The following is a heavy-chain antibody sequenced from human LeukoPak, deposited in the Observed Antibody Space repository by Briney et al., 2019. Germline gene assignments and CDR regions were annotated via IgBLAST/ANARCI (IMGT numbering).Heavy chain of an antibody. V-gene: IGHV3-30-3*01. J-gene: IGHJ4*02. CDR3: ARALRFLEWLFDY. Sequence: GSLRLSCAASGFTFSSYAMHWVRQAPGKGLEWVAVISYDGSNKYYADSVKGRFTISRDNSKNTLYLQMSSLRAEDTAVYYCARALRFLEWLFDYWGQGTLVTVSS. CDR2: ISYDGSNK. CDR1: GFTFSSYA. D-gene: IGHD3-3*01.